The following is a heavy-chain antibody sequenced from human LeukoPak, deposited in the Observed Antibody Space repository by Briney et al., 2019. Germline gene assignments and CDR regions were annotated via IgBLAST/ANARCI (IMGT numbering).Heavy chain of an antibody. V-gene: IGHV3-7*03. D-gene: IGHD3-10*02. J-gene: IGHJ5*02. CDR3: TRENYVPDS. CDR1: GYRFSPYW. Sequence: GSLRLSCAASGYRFSPYWMSWVRQTPGKGLEWVASISDGGRATYYGDSMRGRFTISRDDARNSLFLQMNGLRADDTAVYYCTRENYVPDSWGQGTLVTVSS. CDR2: ISDGGRAT.